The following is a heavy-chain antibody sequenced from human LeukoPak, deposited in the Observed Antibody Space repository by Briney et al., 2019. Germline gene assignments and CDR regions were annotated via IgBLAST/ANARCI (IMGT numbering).Heavy chain of an antibody. CDR3: ARGRAYSYGY. CDR2: IYHSGST. J-gene: IGHJ4*02. V-gene: IGHV4-38-2*02. Sequence: SETLSLTCTVSGYSISSGYYWGWIRQPPGKGLEWIGSIYHSGSTYYNPSLKSRVTISVDTSKNQFSLKLSSVTAADTAVYYCARGRAYSYGYWGQGTLVTVSS. D-gene: IGHD5-18*01. CDR1: GYSISSGYY.